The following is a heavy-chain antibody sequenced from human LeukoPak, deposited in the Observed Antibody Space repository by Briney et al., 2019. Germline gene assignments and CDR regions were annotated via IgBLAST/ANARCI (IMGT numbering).Heavy chain of an antibody. Sequence: PGGSLRLSCAASGFTFSTYGFHWVRQAPGKGLEWVAVIPYDGSNKYYADSVKRRFTISRDNSKNTLYLQMNTLRVEDTAVYYCAKEVGYGMDVWGQGTTVTVSS. V-gene: IGHV3-30*18. CDR1: GFTFSTYG. J-gene: IGHJ6*02. CDR2: IPYDGSNK. CDR3: AKEVGYGMDV. D-gene: IGHD1-26*01.